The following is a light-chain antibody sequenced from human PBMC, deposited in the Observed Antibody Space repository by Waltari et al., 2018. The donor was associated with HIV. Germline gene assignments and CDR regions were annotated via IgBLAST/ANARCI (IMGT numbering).Light chain of an antibody. Sequence: QSVLTQPPSASGTLGQRVTISCPGSNSNVGSKYVYWYLQVPGTAPKQLIRRTDRRRSGVPGRFAASMSGASASVSISGLRSEDEADYYCVAWDDGMSGFAFGTGTKVTVL. CDR1: NSNVGSKY. CDR2: RTD. V-gene: IGLV1-47*01. J-gene: IGLJ1*01. CDR3: VAWDDGMSGFA.